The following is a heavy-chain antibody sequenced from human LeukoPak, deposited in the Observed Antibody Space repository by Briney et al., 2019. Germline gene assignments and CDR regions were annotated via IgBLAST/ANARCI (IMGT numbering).Heavy chain of an antibody. CDR3: VRLWLRWGIDY. V-gene: IGHV4-59*05. D-gene: IGHD5-12*01. CDR2: GYYAGSGS. J-gene: IGHJ4*02. CDR1: DDSFSSHY. Sequence: SETLSLTCAVSDDSFSSHYWTWIRQPPGKGLEWVGSGYYAGSGSHYNPSLKSRVTISVDTSRNRYSLKLHSVTTADTAVYYCVRLWLRWGIDYWGQGSLVTVSS.